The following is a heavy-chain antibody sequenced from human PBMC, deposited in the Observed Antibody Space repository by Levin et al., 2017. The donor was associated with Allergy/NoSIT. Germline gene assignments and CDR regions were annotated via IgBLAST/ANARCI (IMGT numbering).Heavy chain of an antibody. V-gene: IGHV1-18*01. Sequence: ASVKVSCKASGYTFTSYGISWVRQAPGQGLEWMGWISAYNGNTNYAQKLQGRVTMTTDTSTSTAYMELRSLRSDDTAVYYCARDLYYYDSSGYRNWFDPWGQGTLVTVSS. CDR1: GYTFTSYG. CDR3: ARDLYYYDSSGYRNWFDP. D-gene: IGHD3-22*01. CDR2: ISAYNGNT. J-gene: IGHJ5*02.